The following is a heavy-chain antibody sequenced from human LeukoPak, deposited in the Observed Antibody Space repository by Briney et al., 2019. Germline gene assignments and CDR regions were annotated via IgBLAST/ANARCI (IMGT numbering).Heavy chain of an antibody. Sequence: SQTLSLTCAISGDSVSSISVAWNWIRQSPSRGLEWLGRTYYRSKWYNEYAESVKGRININPDPSKNQFSLQLNSVTPEDTAVYYCALARSEYHYGMDVWGQGATVTVSS. J-gene: IGHJ6*02. CDR1: GDSVSSISVA. V-gene: IGHV6-1*01. CDR2: TYYRSKWYN. CDR3: ALARSEYHYGMDV.